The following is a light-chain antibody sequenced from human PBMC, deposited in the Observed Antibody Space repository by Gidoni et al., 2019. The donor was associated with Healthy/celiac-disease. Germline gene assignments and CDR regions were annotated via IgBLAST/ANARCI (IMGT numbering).Light chain of an antibody. CDR2: AAS. J-gene: IGKJ2*01. Sequence: ASQSISSYLNWYQQKPGKAPKLLIYAASSLQSGVPSRFSSSGSGTDFTLTISRLQPEDFATYYCQQSYSTPLYTFGQGTKLEIK. V-gene: IGKV1-39*01. CDR3: QQSYSTPLYT. CDR1: QSISSY.